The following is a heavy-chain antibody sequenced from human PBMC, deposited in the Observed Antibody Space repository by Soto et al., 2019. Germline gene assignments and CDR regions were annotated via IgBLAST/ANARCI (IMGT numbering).Heavy chain of an antibody. J-gene: IGHJ4*02. CDR1: GYTFTNYG. D-gene: IGHD3-3*01. CDR3: TRDRLTFATILIFDF. CDR2: ISPYSGKT. V-gene: IGHV1-18*01. Sequence: QVQLVQSGAEVKKPGASVKVSCKASGYTFTNYGIAWVRQAPGQGLEWMGWISPYSGKTDYRQNLQGRVTMTADTSATTAYMELRSLRSDDTAVYYCTRDRLTFATILIFDFWGQGTLVTVSS.